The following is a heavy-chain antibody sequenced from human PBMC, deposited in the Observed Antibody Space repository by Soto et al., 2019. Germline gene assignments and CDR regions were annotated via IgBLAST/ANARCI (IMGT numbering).Heavy chain of an antibody. CDR1: GFTFSDYY. CDR3: AGGPSYYDFWSGYYFAAYYAGRDG. D-gene: IGHD3-3*01. CDR2: ISSSGSTI. Sequence: GGSLRLSCAASGFTFSDYYMSWIRQAPGKGLEWVSYISSSGSTIYYADSVKGRFTISRDNAKNSLYLQMNSLRAEDTAVYYCAGGPSYYDFWSGYYFAAYYAGRDGWGQGTTATVSS. V-gene: IGHV3-11*01. J-gene: IGHJ6*02.